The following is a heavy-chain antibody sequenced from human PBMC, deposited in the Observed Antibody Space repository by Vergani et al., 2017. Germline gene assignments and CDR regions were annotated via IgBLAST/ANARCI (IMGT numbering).Heavy chain of an antibody. V-gene: IGHV4-39*01. D-gene: IGHD3-10*01. J-gene: IGHJ4*02. Sequence: HLHLQESGPGLVKPSETLSLTCTVSGGSIIIISYYWGWIRHPPGKFLGWMGSIYYIVITYYNPSLKIRFTISLYTSKNQFSLKLSSVTAADTAVYYCARRTTMVRGVLEIARYYFDYWGQGTLVTVSS. CDR3: ARRTTMVRGVLEIARYYFDY. CDR2: IYYIVIT. CDR1: GGSIIIISYY.